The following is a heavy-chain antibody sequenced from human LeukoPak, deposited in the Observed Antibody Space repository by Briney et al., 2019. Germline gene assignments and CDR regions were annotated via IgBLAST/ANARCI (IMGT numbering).Heavy chain of an antibody. D-gene: IGHD3-22*01. V-gene: IGHV1-2*02. CDR2: INPNSGGT. Sequence: ASVRVSCKASGYTFTGYYMHWVRQAPGQGLEWMGWINPNSGGTNYAQKFQGRVTMTRDTSISTAYMELSRLRSDDTAVYYCARPRYYYDSSGYREAFDIWGQGTMVTVSS. CDR1: GYTFTGYY. CDR3: ARPRYYYDSSGYREAFDI. J-gene: IGHJ3*02.